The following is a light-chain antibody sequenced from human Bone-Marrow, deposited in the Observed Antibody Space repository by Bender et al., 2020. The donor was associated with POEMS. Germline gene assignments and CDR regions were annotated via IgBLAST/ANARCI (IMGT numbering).Light chain of an antibody. V-gene: IGLV2-14*03. Sequence: QSALTQPASVSGSPGQSITISCTGTSSDVGVYNYVSWYQQHPGKAPKLMIYDVSNRPSGVSNRFSGSKSGYTASLTISGLQAEDEADYFCSSYASSTTLVVFGTGTRVTVL. CDR1: SSDVGVYNY. CDR3: SSYASSTTLVV. CDR2: DVS. J-gene: IGLJ1*01.